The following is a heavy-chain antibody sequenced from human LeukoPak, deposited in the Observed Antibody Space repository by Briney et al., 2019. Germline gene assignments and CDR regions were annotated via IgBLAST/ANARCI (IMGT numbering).Heavy chain of an antibody. Sequence: SETLSLTCAVYGGSFSGYYWSWIRQPPGKGLEWIGEINHSGGTNYNPSLKSRVTISVDTSKNQFSLKLSSVTAADTAVYYCARAGPGGVWGSYRYPDYWGQGTLVTVSS. V-gene: IGHV4-34*01. CDR3: ARAGPGGVWGSYRYPDY. D-gene: IGHD3-16*02. CDR2: INHSGGT. CDR1: GGSFSGYY. J-gene: IGHJ4*02.